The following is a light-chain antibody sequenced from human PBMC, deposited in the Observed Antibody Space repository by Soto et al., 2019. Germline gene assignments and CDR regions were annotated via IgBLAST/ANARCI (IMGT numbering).Light chain of an antibody. Sequence: VVMTQSPATLSVSPGERATLSCRASQSVNIYLAWYQPKPGQAPRLLIFGASYRATGIPARFSGSGSGTEFTLTISSLQSEDFAVYYCQQYNNWPRTFGQGSKVDI. J-gene: IGKJ1*01. CDR2: GAS. CDR3: QQYNNWPRT. V-gene: IGKV3D-15*01. CDR1: QSVNIY.